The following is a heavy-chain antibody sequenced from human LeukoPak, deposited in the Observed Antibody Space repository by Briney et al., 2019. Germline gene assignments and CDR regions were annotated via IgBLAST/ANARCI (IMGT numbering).Heavy chain of an antibody. CDR2: IHYSGSA. CDR1: IGSVNSGNYY. J-gene: IGHJ4*02. Sequence: SETLSLTCTVSIGSVNSGNYYWGWIRQPPGKGLEWIGSIHYSGSAYHNPSLKSRVTISVDTSKNQFSLKLSSVTAADRAVYYCAKHEGSYYDKSGYTLDFWGQGTLVTVSS. D-gene: IGHD3-22*01. V-gene: IGHV4-39*01. CDR3: AKHEGSYYDKSGYTLDF.